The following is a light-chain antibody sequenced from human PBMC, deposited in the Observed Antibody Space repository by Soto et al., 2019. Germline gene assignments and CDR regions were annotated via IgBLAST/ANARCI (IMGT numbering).Light chain of an antibody. V-gene: IGKV1-5*03. J-gene: IGKJ1*01. Sequence: DIQMTQSPSTLSASVGDRVTIACRASQSISSWLAWYQQKPGKAPKLLIYKSSNLESGVPSRLSGSGSGTYFSLTIGCLQTDYFSSYYCHQYNSHATFRQGTKVEIK. CDR3: HQYNSHAT. CDR1: QSISSW. CDR2: KSS.